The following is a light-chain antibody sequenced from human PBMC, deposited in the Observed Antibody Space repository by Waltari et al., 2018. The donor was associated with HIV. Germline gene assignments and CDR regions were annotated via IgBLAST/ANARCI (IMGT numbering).Light chain of an antibody. J-gene: IGLJ3*02. CDR2: QTT. Sequence: SFELTQPPSVSVSPGQTASIACSGVRFGNTSSSWYQPRPGQSPVLGIYQTTQRPSGIPERISGSRSGNTATLTISGTQDVDEADYYCQAWDSSTGWVFGGGTKLTVL. CDR1: RFGNTS. CDR3: QAWDSSTGWV. V-gene: IGLV3-1*01.